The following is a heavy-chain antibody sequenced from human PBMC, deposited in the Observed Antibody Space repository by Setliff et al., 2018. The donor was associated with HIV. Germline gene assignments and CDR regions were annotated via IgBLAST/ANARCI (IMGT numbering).Heavy chain of an antibody. CDR3: ARAGHRPRNYYYYYMDV. V-gene: IGHV1-18*03. J-gene: IGHJ6*03. CDR1: GYTFTSYG. Sequence: ASVKVSCKASGYTFTSYGISWVRQAPGQGLEWMGWISAYNGNTNYAQKLQGRVTMTTDTSTSTAYMELRSLRSDDMAVYYCARAGHRPRNYYYYYMDVWGKGTTVTVSS. CDR2: ISAYNGNT.